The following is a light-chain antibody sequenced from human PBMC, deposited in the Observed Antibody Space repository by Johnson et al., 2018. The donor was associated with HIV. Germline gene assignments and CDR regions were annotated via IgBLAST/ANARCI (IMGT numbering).Light chain of an antibody. CDR2: DNN. J-gene: IGLJ1*01. V-gene: IGLV1-51*01. Sequence: QSVLTQPPSVSAAPGQKVTISCSGSSSNIGNNYVSWYQQLPGTAPKLLIYDNNKRPSGIPDRFSGSKSGTSATLGITGLQTGHEADYYCGTWDSGLSGGLYLFGPGTKVTVL. CDR3: GTWDSGLSGGLYL. CDR1: SSNIGNNY.